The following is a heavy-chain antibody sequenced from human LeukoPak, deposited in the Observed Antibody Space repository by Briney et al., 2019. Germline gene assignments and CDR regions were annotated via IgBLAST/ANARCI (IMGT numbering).Heavy chain of an antibody. CDR1: GGSISSGDYS. Sequence: SQTLSLTCAVSGGSISSGDYSWSWIRQPPGKGLEWIGYIFQSGSTYYNPSLKSRVTISVDRSKNQFSLKLSSVTAADTAVYYCARGGYYYDSSGYWGAFDIWGQGTMVTVSS. J-gene: IGHJ3*02. V-gene: IGHV4-30-2*01. CDR2: IFQSGST. CDR3: ARGGYYYDSSGYWGAFDI. D-gene: IGHD3-22*01.